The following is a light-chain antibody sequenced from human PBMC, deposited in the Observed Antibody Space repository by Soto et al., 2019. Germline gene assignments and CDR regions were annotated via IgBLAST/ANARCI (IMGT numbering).Light chain of an antibody. J-gene: IGLJ1*01. CDR2: DVS. CDR3: SSYTINITRV. CDR1: SSDVGGYNY. Sequence: QSALTQPPSASGSPGQSVAISCTGTSSDVGGYNYVSWHQQHPGKAPKLMIYDVSKRPSGVSNRFSGSKSGNTASLTISGLQAEDEADYYCSSYTINITRVFGTGTKVTVL. V-gene: IGLV2-14*01.